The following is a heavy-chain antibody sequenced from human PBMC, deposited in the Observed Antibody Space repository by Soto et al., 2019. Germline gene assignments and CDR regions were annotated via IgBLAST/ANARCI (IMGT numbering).Heavy chain of an antibody. V-gene: IGHV1-69*02. D-gene: IGHD2-21*01. J-gene: IGHJ6*03. CDR1: GGSFMSYT. Sequence: VQLVQSGAVLKKPGSSVKVSCAASGGSFMSYTFTWVRQAPGQGLEWMGRIIPIQGKANYALKFQDRVTISADRSTRTVYMELTSLRPEDTAVYFCAKSLLFVDHAYMDVWGKGTTVTFSS. CDR2: IIPIQGKA. CDR3: AKSLLFVDHAYMDV.